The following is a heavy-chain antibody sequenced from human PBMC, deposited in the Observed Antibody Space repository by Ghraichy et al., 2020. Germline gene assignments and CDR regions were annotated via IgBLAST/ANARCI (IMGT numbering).Heavy chain of an antibody. CDR1: GGSFSGYY. CDR2: INHSGST. V-gene: IGHV4-34*01. Sequence: SETLSLTCAVYGGSFSGYYWSWIRQPPGKGLEWIGEINHSGSTNYNPSLKSRVTMSVDTSKNQLSLKLSSVSAADTVVYYCARTRIPTASPAGYWGQGTLVTVSS. J-gene: IGHJ4*02. CDR3: ARTRIPTASPAGY. D-gene: IGHD6-13*01.